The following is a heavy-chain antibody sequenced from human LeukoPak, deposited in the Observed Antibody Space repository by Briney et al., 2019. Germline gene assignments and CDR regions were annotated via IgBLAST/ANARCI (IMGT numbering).Heavy chain of an antibody. CDR3: ARRAGAYSRPYDY. CDR2: VTPTTGNT. D-gene: IGHD4/OR15-4a*01. J-gene: IGHJ4*02. V-gene: IGHV1-8*03. CDR1: GYTFTSYD. Sequence: ASVKVSCKASGYTFTSYDINWVRQAPGQGLEWMGWVTPTTGNTGYAQKFQGRVTITRDTSIGTTYLELSSLRSEDTAVYYCARRAGAYSRPYDYWGQGTLVTVSS.